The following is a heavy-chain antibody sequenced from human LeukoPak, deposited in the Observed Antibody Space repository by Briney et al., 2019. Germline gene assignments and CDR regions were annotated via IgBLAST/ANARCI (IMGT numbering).Heavy chain of an antibody. J-gene: IGHJ4*02. CDR1: GYTFTSNY. CDR3: ARDQEGFDF. V-gene: IGHV1-46*01. CDR2: IYPRDGST. Sequence: ASVKVSCKASGYTFTSNYIHWVRQAPGQGLEWMGMIYPRDGSTSYAQKFQGRVTVTRDTSTSTVHMELSGLRSEDTAVYYCARDQEGFDFWGQGTLVTVSS.